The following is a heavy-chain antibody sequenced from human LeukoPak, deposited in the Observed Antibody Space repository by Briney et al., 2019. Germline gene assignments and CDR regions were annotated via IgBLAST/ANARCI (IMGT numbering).Heavy chain of an antibody. V-gene: IGHV4-30-4*01. CDR1: GGSISSGDYY. D-gene: IGHD3-10*01. CDR3: AREGGITMVRGVYHWYFDL. CDR2: IYYSGST. Sequence: SETLSLTCTVPGGSISSGDYYWSWIRQPPGKGLEWIGYIYYSGSTYYNPSLKSRVTISVDTSKNQFSLKLSSVTAADTAVYYCAREGGITMVRGVYHWYFDLWGRGSLVTVSS. J-gene: IGHJ2*01.